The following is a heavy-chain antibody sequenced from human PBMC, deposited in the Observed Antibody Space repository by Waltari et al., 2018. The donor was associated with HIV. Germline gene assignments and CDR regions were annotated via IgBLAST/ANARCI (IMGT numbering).Heavy chain of an antibody. J-gene: IGHJ4*02. D-gene: IGHD5-12*01. CDR3: ARDGGYSGYERRYYFDY. CDR1: TGSISSYY. V-gene: IGHV4-59*01. Sequence: QVQLQESGPGLVKPSETLSLTCTVSTGSISSYYWSWIRQPPGKGLEWVGYIYYSGRTSYNPSLKSGVTVSVDTSKNQFSLKLSSVTAADTAVYYCARDGGYSGYERRYYFDYWGQGTLVTVSS. CDR2: IYYSGRT.